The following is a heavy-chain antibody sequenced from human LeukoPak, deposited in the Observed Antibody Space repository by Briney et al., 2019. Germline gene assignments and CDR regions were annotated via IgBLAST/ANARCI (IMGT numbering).Heavy chain of an antibody. V-gene: IGHV1-24*01. D-gene: IGHD3-3*01. CDR1: GYTLTELS. Sequence: ASVKVSCKVSGYTLTELSMHWVRQAPGKGLEWMGGFDPEDGETIYAQKFQGRVTKTEDTSTDTAYMELSSLRSEDTAVYYCATTALIFGVVITNWFDPWGQGTLVTVSS. CDR3: ATTALIFGVVITNWFDP. CDR2: FDPEDGET. J-gene: IGHJ5*02.